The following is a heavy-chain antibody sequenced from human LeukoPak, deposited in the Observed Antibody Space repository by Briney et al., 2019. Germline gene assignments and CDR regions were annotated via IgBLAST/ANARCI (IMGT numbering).Heavy chain of an antibody. CDR1: GYTFIGYY. D-gene: IGHD3-10*01. J-gene: IGHJ4*02. Sequence: ASVKVSCKASGYTFIGYYIHWVRQAPGQGLEWMGWINPNSGGTNYAQKFQGRVTMTRDTSISTAYMELSRLRSDDTAVYYCARGLRLSGSYYKSWGQGTLVTVSS. V-gene: IGHV1-2*02. CDR3: ARGLRLSGSYYKS. CDR2: INPNSGGT.